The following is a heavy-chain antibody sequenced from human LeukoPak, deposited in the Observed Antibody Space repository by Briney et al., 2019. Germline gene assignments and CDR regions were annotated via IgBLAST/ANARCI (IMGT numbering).Heavy chain of an antibody. CDR3: ARNAPMGITIFGVVSPYYYYYMDV. D-gene: IGHD3-3*01. CDR1: GYTFTSYG. Sequence: GASVKVSCKASGYTFTSYGISWVRQAPGQGLEWMGWISAYNGNTNYAQKLQGRVTMTTDTSTSTAYMELRSLRSDDTAVYYCARNAPMGITIFGVVSPYYYYYMDVWGKGTTVTVSS. J-gene: IGHJ6*03. V-gene: IGHV1-18*01. CDR2: ISAYNGNT.